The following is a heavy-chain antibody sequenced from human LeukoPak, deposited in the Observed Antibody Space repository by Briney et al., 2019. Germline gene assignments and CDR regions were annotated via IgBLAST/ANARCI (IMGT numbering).Heavy chain of an antibody. J-gene: IGHJ4*02. D-gene: IGHD1-26*01. CDR1: GFTFSRFSM. Sequence: GSLRLSCAASGFTFSRFSMNWVRQAPGKGLEWIGEIYHSGSTNYNPSLKSRVTISIDKSKNQFSLKLSSVTAADTAVYYCARVTVGADQCDYWGQGILVTVSS. V-gene: IGHV4-4*02. CDR2: IYHSGST. CDR3: ARVTVGADQCDY.